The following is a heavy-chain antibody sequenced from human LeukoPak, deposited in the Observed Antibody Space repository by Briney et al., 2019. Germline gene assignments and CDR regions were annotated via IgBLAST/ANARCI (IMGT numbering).Heavy chain of an antibody. CDR3: ATLYCSSTSCPDY. CDR2: ISISSSYI. Sequence: VGSLRLSCAASGFTFSSYSMNWVRHAPGKGLQWVSSISISSSYIYYADSVKGRFTISRDNAKNPLYLQMNSLRAEDTAVYYCATLYCSSTSCPDYWGQGTLVTVSS. D-gene: IGHD2-2*01. CDR1: GFTFSSYS. V-gene: IGHV3-21*01. J-gene: IGHJ4*02.